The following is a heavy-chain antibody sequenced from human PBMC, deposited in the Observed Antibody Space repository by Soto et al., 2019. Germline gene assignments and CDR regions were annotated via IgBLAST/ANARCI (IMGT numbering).Heavy chain of an antibody. J-gene: IGHJ2*01. D-gene: IGHD3-10*01. CDR2: IRSKAYGGTT. CDR3: TRNPYTMYWYFDL. CDR1: GFTFGDYA. V-gene: IGHV3-49*03. Sequence: PGGSLRLSCTASGFTFGDYAMSWFRQAPGKGLEWVGFIRSKAYGGTTEYAASVKGRFTISRDDSKSIAYLQMNSLKTEDTAVYYCTRNPYTMYWYFDLWGRGTLVTVSS.